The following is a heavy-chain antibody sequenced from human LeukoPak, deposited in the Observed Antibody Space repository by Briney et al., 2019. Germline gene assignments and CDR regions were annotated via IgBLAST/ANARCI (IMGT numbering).Heavy chain of an antibody. D-gene: IGHD6-19*01. V-gene: IGHV1-18*01. Sequence: ASVKVSCKASGYTFTSYGISWVRQAPGQGLEWMGWISAYNGNTNYAQKLQGRVTMTTDTSTSTAYMELRSLRSDDTAVYYCARDGYSSGWYFGAFDIWGQGTMVTVSS. CDR3: ARDGYSSGWYFGAFDI. J-gene: IGHJ3*02. CDR2: ISAYNGNT. CDR1: GYTFTSYG.